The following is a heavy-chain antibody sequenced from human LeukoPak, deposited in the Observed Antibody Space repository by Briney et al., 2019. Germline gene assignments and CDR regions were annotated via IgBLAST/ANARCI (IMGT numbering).Heavy chain of an antibody. CDR3: AISRDGYNHFDY. Sequence: GASVKVSCKASGYTFTSYYMHWVRQAPGQGLEWMGIINPSGGSTSYAQKFQGRVTITADKATSTAYMELSSLRSEDTAVYYCAISRDGYNHFDYWGQGTLVTVSS. CDR1: GYTFTSYY. D-gene: IGHD5-24*01. J-gene: IGHJ4*02. V-gene: IGHV1-46*01. CDR2: INPSGGST.